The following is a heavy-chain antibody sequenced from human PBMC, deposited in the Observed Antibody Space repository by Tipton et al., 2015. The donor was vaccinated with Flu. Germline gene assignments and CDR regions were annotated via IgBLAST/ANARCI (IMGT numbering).Heavy chain of an antibody. CDR1: GFTLTTYW. CDR2: IKQDASEK. J-gene: IGHJ4*02. CDR3: AGGSGWLITD. Sequence: SLRLSCAASGFTLTTYWMHWVRQPPGKGLEWVAIIKQDASEKLYVDSVEGRFTISRDNAKNSLSLQMDSLRGDDTAVYYCAGGSGWLITDWGQGTLVTVSS. V-gene: IGHV3-7*01. D-gene: IGHD6-19*01.